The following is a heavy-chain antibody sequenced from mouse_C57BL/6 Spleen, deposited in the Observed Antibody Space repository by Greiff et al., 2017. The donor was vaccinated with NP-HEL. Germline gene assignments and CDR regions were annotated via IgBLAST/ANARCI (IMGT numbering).Heavy chain of an antibody. D-gene: IGHD4-1*01. J-gene: IGHJ1*03. CDR1: GYTFTSYW. CDR2: IDPSDSET. V-gene: IGHV1-52*01. CDR3: ARGANWWYFDV. Sequence: QVQLQQPGAELVRPGSSVKLSCKASGYTFTSYWMHWVKQRPIQGLEWIGNIDPSDSETHYNQKFKDKATLTVDKSSSTAYMQLSSLTSEDSAVYYCARGANWWYFDVWGTGTTVTVSS.